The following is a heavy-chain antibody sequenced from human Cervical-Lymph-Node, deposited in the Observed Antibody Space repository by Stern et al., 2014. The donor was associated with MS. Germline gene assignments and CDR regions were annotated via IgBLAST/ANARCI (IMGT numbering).Heavy chain of an antibody. Sequence: VQLVESGGGVVQPGRSLRLSCAASGFTFSSYGMHWVRQAPGKGLEWVAVISYDGSNKYYADSVRGRFTISRDNSKNTLNLQMNSLRAEDTAVYYCAKDTELRYFDWSFDYWGQGTLVTVSS. CDR1: GFTFSSYG. V-gene: IGHV3-30*18. D-gene: IGHD3-9*01. CDR3: AKDTELRYFDWSFDY. J-gene: IGHJ4*02. CDR2: ISYDGSNK.